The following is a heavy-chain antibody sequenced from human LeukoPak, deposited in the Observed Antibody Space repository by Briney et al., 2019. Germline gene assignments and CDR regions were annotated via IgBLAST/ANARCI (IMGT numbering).Heavy chain of an antibody. V-gene: IGHV4-39*01. CDR1: GGSISGSHYY. CDR2: INYSGST. J-gene: IGHJ4*02. Sequence: SETLSPTCSVSGGSISGSHYYWGWVRQPPGKGLEWIGSINYSGSTYYNPSLKSRVTISVDTSKNQFSLNLNSVTAADTAVYYCTRLSDYWGQGTQVTVSS. CDR3: TRLSDY.